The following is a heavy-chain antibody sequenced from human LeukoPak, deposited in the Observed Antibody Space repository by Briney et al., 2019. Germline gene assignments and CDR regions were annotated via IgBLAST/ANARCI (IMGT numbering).Heavy chain of an antibody. Sequence: ASVKVSCKASGYTFTSYYMHWVRQAPGQGLEWMGIINPSGGSTSYAQKFQGRVTMTRDMSTSTVYMELSSLGSEDTAVYYCAIAPYNWNQYYYYYYYMDVWGKGTTVTVSS. CDR1: GYTFTSYY. J-gene: IGHJ6*03. CDR2: INPSGGST. V-gene: IGHV1-46*01. D-gene: IGHD1-1*01. CDR3: AIAPYNWNQYYYYYYYMDV.